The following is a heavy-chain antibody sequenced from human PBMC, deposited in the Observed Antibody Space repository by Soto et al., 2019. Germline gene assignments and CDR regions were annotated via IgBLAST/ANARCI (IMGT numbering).Heavy chain of an antibody. CDR2: IYSGGST. J-gene: IGHJ6*03. CDR3: ARLPMVRGVIIDYYYMDV. D-gene: IGHD3-10*01. Sequence: GGSLRLSCAASGFTVSSNYMSWVRQAPGKGLEWVSVIYSGGSTYYADSVKGRFTISRDNSKNTLYLQMNSLRAEDTAVYHCARLPMVRGVIIDYYYMDVWGKGTTVTVSS. CDR1: GFTVSSNY. V-gene: IGHV3-66*04.